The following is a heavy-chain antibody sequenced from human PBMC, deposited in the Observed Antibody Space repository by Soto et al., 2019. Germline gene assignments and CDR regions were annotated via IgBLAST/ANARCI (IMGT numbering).Heavy chain of an antibody. Sequence: QVQLVESGGGVVQPGRSLRLSCAASGFTFSSYGMHWVRQAPGKGLEWVAVISYDGSNKYYVDSVKGRFTISRDNSKNTLYLQMNSLRAEDTAVYYCAKDFEDGYNFSLDYWGQGTLVTVSS. J-gene: IGHJ4*02. D-gene: IGHD5-12*01. CDR2: ISYDGSNK. CDR1: GFTFSSYG. V-gene: IGHV3-30*18. CDR3: AKDFEDGYNFSLDY.